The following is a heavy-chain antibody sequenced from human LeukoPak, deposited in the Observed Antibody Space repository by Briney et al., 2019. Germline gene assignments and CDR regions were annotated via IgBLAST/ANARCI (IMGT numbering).Heavy chain of an antibody. V-gene: IGHV1-8*01. CDR1: GYTFTCYD. J-gene: IGHJ5*02. CDR3: ARSLSVGRNFDWISKKFDNWFDP. CDR2: MKPNSGNT. D-gene: IGHD3-9*01. Sequence: ASVKVSCKASGYTFTCYDINWVRQATGQGLEWMGWMKPNSGNTGYAQKFQGRVTMTRNTSISTVYMELSSLTSEDTAVYYCARSLSVGRNFDWISKKFDNWFDPWGQGTLVTVSS.